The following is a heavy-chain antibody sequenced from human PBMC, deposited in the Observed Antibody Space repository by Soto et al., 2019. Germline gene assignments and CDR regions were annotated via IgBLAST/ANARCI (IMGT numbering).Heavy chain of an antibody. Sequence: ASVKVSCKASGYTFTSYGISWVRQAPGQGLEWMGWISAYDGNTNYAQKLQGRVTMTTDTSTSTAYMELRSLRSDDTAVYYCARESSDPDAFDIWGQGTMVTVSS. CDR2: ISAYDGNT. V-gene: IGHV1-18*01. CDR1: GYTFTSYG. CDR3: ARESSDPDAFDI. J-gene: IGHJ3*02.